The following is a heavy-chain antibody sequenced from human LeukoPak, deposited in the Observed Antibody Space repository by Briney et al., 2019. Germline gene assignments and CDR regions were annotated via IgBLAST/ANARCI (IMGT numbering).Heavy chain of an antibody. V-gene: IGHV4-34*01. CDR1: GGSFSGYY. D-gene: IGHD3-22*01. J-gene: IGHJ3*02. Sequence: SETLSLTCAVYGGSFSGYYWSWIRQPPGKGLEWIGSIYYSGSTYYNPSLKSRVTISVDTSKNQFSLKLSSVTAADTAVYYCARVALAYYYDSSGYYRKAFDAFDIWGQGAMVTVSS. CDR2: IYYSGST. CDR3: ARVALAYYYDSSGYYRKAFDAFDI.